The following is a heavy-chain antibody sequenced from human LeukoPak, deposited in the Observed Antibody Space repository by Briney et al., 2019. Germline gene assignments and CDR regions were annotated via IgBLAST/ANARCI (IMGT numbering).Heavy chain of an antibody. D-gene: IGHD2-2*01. J-gene: IGHJ4*02. CDR1: GGSFSGHY. V-gene: IGHV4-34*01. CDR3: ARGRTGAAALDF. Sequence: SETLSLTCAVYGGSFSGHYWTWIRQPPGKGLEWIGESTHSGSTNYNPSLKSRVTISVDTSKNQFSLKLTSVSAADTAVYHCARGRTGAAALDFWGPGTLVTVSS. CDR2: STHSGST.